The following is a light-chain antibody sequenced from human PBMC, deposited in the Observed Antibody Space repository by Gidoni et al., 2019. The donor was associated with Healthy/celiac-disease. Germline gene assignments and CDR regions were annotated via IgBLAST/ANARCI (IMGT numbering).Light chain of an antibody. V-gene: IGKV4-1*01. CDR2: WAS. J-gene: IGKJ1*01. CDR1: QSVLYTSNNKNY. CDR3: QQYYSTPRT. Sequence: DIVMTQYPDSLAVSLGERATINRKSRQSVLYTSNNKNYLYWYKQKPGQPPTLIIYWASTRDSGVPERFSGSGSGTYFTLTISSLQAEDVAVYYCQQYYSTPRTFGQGTKVEIK.